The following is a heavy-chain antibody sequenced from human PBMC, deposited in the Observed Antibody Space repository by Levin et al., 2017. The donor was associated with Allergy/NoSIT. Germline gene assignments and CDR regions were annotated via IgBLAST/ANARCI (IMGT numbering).Heavy chain of an antibody. CDR1: GYTFTGYY. Sequence: KPGESLKISCKASGYTFTGYYMHWVRQAPGQGLEWMGWINPNSGGTNYAQKFQGRVTMTRDTSISTAYMELSRLRSDDTAVYYCARDSDIVVVPAAVTWFDPWGQGTLVTVSS. V-gene: IGHV1-2*02. CDR3: ARDSDIVVVPAAVTWFDP. CDR2: INPNSGGT. J-gene: IGHJ5*02. D-gene: IGHD2-2*01.